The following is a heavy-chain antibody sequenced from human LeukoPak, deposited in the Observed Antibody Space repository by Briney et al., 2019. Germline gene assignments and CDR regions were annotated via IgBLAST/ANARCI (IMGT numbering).Heavy chain of an antibody. J-gene: IGHJ6*03. CDR2: MNPNSGNT. Sequence: ASVKVSCKASGYTFTSYDINWVRQATGQGREWMGWMNPNSGNTGYAQKFQGRVTMTRNTSISTAYMELSSLRSEDTAVYYGARGGSPQLGIYYYCYMDVWGKGTTVTVSS. CDR3: ARGGSPQLGIYYYCYMDV. CDR1: GYTFTSYD. D-gene: IGHD6-13*01. V-gene: IGHV1-8*01.